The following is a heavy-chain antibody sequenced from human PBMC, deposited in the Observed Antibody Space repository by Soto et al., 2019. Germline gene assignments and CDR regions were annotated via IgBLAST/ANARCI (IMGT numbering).Heavy chain of an antibody. V-gene: IGHV3-23*01. J-gene: IGHJ4*02. CDR1: GFTFSSYA. Sequence: GGSRRLSCAASGFTFSSYAMSGVRQAPGKGLEWVSAISGSGGSTYYADSVKGRFTISRDNSKNTLYLQMNSLRAEDTAVYYCAKVFGSGYYSRPDYWGQGTLVTVSS. D-gene: IGHD3-22*01. CDR3: AKVFGSGYYSRPDY. CDR2: ISGSGGST.